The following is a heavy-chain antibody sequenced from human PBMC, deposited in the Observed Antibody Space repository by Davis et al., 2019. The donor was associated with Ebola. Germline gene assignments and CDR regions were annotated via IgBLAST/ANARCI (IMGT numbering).Heavy chain of an antibody. CDR1: GFTFSSNS. V-gene: IGHV3-23*01. CDR2: ISGSGTTT. CDR3: AKASIVRAYYYGMDV. D-gene: IGHD6-6*01. J-gene: IGHJ6*01. Sequence: PGGSLRLSCAASGFTFSSNSMNWVRQAPGKGLEWVAGISGSGTTTYYADSVKGRFTISRDNSKNTLYLQMNSLRAEDTAVYYCAKASIVRAYYYGMDVWGQGTTVTVSS.